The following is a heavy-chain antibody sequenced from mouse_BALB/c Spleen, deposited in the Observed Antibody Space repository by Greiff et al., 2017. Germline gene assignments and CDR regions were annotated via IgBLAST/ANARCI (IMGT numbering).Heavy chain of an antibody. CDR2: ISDGGSYT. CDR1: GFTFSDYY. V-gene: IGHV5-4*02. D-gene: IGHD1-1*01. CDR3: ARDRYGSSYPYWYFDV. Sequence: EVNVVESGGGLVKPGGSLKLSCAASGFTFSDYYMYWVRQTPEKRLEWVATISDGGSYTYYPDSVKGRFTISRDNAKNNLYLQMSSLKSEDTAMYYCARDRYGSSYPYWYFDVWGAGTTVTVSS. J-gene: IGHJ1*01.